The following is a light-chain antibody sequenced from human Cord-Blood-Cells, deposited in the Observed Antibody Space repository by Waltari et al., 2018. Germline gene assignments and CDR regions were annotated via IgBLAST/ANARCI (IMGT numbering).Light chain of an antibody. CDR3: AAWDDSLNGWV. CDR1: STNIGSNP. V-gene: IGLV1-44*01. J-gene: IGLJ3*02. Sequence: QSVLTHPPSASGTPGLRVTISCSGTSTNIGSNPVNWFQQPPGTAPQLLIYSNNQRPSGVPDRFSGSKSGTSASLAISGLQSEDEADYYCAAWDDSLNGWVFGGGTKLTVL. CDR2: SNN.